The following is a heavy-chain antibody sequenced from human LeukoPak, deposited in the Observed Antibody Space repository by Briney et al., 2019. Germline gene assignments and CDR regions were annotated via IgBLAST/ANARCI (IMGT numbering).Heavy chain of an antibody. CDR3: ARNRDGSANSFYY. J-gene: IGHJ4*02. CDR2: TYYRSKWYN. D-gene: IGHD3-10*01. Sequence: SQTLSLTCALSGDSFSSNTAAGHWLRQSPSRGLEWLGRTYYRSKWYNDYAVSVKSRITINPDTSKNQFSLQLNSVTPEDTAVYYCARNRDGSANSFYYWGQGTLVTVSS. CDR1: GDSFSSNTAA. V-gene: IGHV6-1*01.